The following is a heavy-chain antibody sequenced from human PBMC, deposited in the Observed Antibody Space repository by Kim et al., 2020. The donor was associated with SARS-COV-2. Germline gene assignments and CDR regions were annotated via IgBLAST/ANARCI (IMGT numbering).Heavy chain of an antibody. D-gene: IGHD2-2*01. CDR3: VKYATRMPY. Sequence: GGSLRLSCAGSGFTFSTCDMSWVRQAPGKGLEWVSSISGSGGSTYYADSLKGRFTISRDNSKSTVYLQMSDLRGDDAAVYYCVKYATRMPYWGQGTLVTLSS. CDR1: GFTFSTCD. CDR2: ISGSGGST. V-gene: IGHV3-23*01. J-gene: IGHJ4*02.